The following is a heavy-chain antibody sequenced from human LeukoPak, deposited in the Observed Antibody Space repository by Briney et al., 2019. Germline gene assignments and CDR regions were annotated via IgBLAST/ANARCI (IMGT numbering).Heavy chain of an antibody. CDR2: ISHHGSNK. V-gene: IGHV3-30-3*01. J-gene: IGHJ4*01. CDR3: ARKYCSGGSGYFDY. CDR1: GFSFSSFA. D-gene: IGHD2-15*01. Sequence: PGGSLRLSCAASGFSFSSFAMHWVRQAPGRGLEWVAVISHHGSNKYSADSVKGRFTVSRDNSKNTLYLQMDSLRAEDTAVYYCARKYCSGGSGYFDYWGQGTVVIVSS.